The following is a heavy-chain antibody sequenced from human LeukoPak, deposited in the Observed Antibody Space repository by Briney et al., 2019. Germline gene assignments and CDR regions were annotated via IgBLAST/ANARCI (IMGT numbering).Heavy chain of an antibody. CDR3: ARHAGHSGRNLFAFDI. D-gene: IGHD1-26*01. J-gene: IGHJ3*02. CDR2: VYYSGST. Sequence: GSLRLSCAASGFTFSSYAMSWIRQSPGKGLEWIGSVYYSGSTYYNPSLKGRVTISVDTSKNQFSLRLNSVTATDTAVYYCARHAGHSGRNLFAFDIWGQGTMVTVSS. V-gene: IGHV4-39*01. CDR1: GFTFSSYA.